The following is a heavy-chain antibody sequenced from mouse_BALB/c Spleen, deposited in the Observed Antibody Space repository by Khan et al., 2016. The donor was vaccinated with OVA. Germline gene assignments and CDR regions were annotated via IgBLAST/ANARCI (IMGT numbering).Heavy chain of an antibody. Sequence: QVQLQQSGAELARPGASVKMSCKASGYTFTTYTIHWVKQRPGQGLEWIGYIIPSNDYTNYNQKFKDRATLTADKSSNTAYMQLSSLTSEDSAVYYGAREGAYYRSDGWFAYWGQGTLVTVSA. D-gene: IGHD2-14*01. CDR2: IIPSNDYT. CDR3: AREGAYYRSDGWFAY. CDR1: GYTFTTYT. J-gene: IGHJ3*01. V-gene: IGHV1-4*01.